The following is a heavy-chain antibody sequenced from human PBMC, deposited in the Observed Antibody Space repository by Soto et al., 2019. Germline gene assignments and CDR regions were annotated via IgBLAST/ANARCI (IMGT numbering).Heavy chain of an antibody. J-gene: IGHJ4*02. CDR1: GFTFHTHA. CDR3: AREKVIVASPYCDY. CDR2: ISFDGSNT. D-gene: IGHD3-22*01. Sequence: QVHLVESGGGVVQPGGSLRLSCVASGFTFHTHAMHWVRQAPGKGLEWVAVISFDGSNTFYADSVKGRFTISRDNPKNTLYLEMHNLGPEDTAVYYCAREKVIVASPYCDYWGQGVLVTVSS. V-gene: IGHV3-30-3*01.